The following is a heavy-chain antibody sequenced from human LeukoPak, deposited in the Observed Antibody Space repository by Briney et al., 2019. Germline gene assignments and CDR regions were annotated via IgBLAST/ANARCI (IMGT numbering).Heavy chain of an antibody. Sequence: ASVKISCKASGYTFTSYYMHWVRQAPGQGLEWMGIINPSGGSTSYAQKFQGRVTMTRGTSTSTVYMELSSLRSEDTAVYYCASGQTDYGDYVGYYYGMDVWGQGTTVTVSS. CDR1: GYTFTSYY. V-gene: IGHV1-46*01. CDR3: ASGQTDYGDYVGYYYGMDV. D-gene: IGHD4-17*01. J-gene: IGHJ6*02. CDR2: INPSGGST.